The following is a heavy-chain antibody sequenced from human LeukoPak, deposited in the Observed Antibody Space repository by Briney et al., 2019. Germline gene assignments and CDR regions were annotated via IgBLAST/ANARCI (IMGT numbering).Heavy chain of an antibody. V-gene: IGHV3-23*01. CDR2: LSGGAGST. CDR3: AKSKGTGTIMFDY. CDR1: GFTFNNYA. D-gene: IGHD1-1*01. J-gene: IGHJ4*02. Sequence: GGSLRLSCAASGFTFNNYAMNWVRQAPGKGLEWVSALSGGAGSTYYADSVKGRFTISRDNSKNTLYLQMNSLRAEDTAVYYCAKSKGTGTIMFDYWGQGTLVTVSS.